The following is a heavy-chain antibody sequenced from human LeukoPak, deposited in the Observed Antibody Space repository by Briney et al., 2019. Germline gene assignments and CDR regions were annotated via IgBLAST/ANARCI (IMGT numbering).Heavy chain of an antibody. Sequence: ASVKVSCKASGYTFTSYDINWVRQATGQGLEWMGWMNPNSGNTGYAQKFQGRVTMTRDMSTSTVYMELSSLRSDDTAVYYCARAGRYCSSTSCYARPYYYYYYMDVWGKGTTVTVSS. CDR2: MNPNSGNT. CDR3: ARAGRYCSSTSCYARPYYYYYYMDV. J-gene: IGHJ6*03. D-gene: IGHD2-2*01. V-gene: IGHV1-8*02. CDR1: GYTFTSYD.